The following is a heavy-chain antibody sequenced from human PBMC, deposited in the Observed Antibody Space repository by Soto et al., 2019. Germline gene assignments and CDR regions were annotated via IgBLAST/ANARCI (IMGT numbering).Heavy chain of an antibody. CDR3: ARESHDILTGPPWVWYFDL. CDR1: GGSFSGYD. CDR2: INDRGSI. Sequence: QVQLQQWGAGPLRPLETLSLTCGASGGSFSGYDWAWIRQSPGKGLEWIGEINDRGSINYNPSLKSRVSISVDTSKNHYSLNLRSVTAADTAVYYCARESHDILTGPPWVWYFDLWGRGTLVTVSS. D-gene: IGHD3-9*01. V-gene: IGHV4-34*01. J-gene: IGHJ2*01.